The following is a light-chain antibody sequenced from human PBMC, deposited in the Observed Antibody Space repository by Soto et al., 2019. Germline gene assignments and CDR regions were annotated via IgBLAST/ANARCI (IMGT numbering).Light chain of an antibody. CDR1: RSISNW. V-gene: IGKV1-5*01. J-gene: IGKJ4*01. CDR2: DAS. CDR3: QQDGTFSPNP. Sequence: QVTQYTSTLSASVGDRFTITCLSSRSISNWLAWYQQRPGIAPKLLIFDASIMQSGVPSRFSGSGSGTEFTLSISRLQPDDFATYYCQQDGTFSPNPFGGVTNLDIK.